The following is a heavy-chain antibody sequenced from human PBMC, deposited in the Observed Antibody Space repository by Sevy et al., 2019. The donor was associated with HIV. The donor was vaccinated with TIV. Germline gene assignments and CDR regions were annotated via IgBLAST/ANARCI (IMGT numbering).Heavy chain of an antibody. V-gene: IGHV3-9*01. CDR3: AKDTSPTAYSDAFDI. D-gene: IGHD2-21*01. CDR1: GFTFSSYA. J-gene: IGHJ3*02. Sequence: GGSLRLSCAASGFTFSSYAMSWVRQAPGKGLEWVAGIYWNSGSLGYADSVKGRFTISRDNAKNSLYLQMNSLSDEDTAFYYCAKDTSPTAYSDAFDIWGQGTMVTVSS. CDR2: IYWNSGSL.